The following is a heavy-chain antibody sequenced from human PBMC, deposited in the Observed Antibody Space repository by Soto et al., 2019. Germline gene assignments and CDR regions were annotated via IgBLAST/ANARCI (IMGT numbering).Heavy chain of an antibody. CDR3: ARRWGESDAFDI. CDR2: IYYSGST. V-gene: IGHV4-59*08. D-gene: IGHD3-16*01. Sequence: TSETLSLTCTVSGGSISSYYWSWIRQPPGKGLEWIGYIYYSGSTNYNPSLKSRVTISVDTSKNQFSLKLSSVTAADTAVYYCARRWGESDAFDIWGQGTMVTVSS. CDR1: GGSISSYY. J-gene: IGHJ3*02.